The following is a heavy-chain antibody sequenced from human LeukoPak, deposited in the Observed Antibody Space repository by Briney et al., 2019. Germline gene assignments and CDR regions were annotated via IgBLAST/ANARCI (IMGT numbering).Heavy chain of an antibody. Sequence: SETLSLTCTVSGGSISSYYWSWIRQPAGKGLEWIGRIYTSGSTNYNPSLKSRVTMSVDTSKNQFSLKLSSVTAADTAVYYCARGVDIVATLWFDPWGQGTLVTVSS. CDR2: IYTSGST. D-gene: IGHD5-12*01. J-gene: IGHJ5*02. V-gene: IGHV4-4*07. CDR1: GGSISSYY. CDR3: ARGVDIVATLWFDP.